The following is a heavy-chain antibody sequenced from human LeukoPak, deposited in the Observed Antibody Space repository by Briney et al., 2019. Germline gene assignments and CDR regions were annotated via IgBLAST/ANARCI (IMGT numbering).Heavy chain of an antibody. J-gene: IGHJ4*02. CDR2: IGIGGDT. CDR3: ARGGIQVSGIDEFDY. Sequence: GGSLRLSCAASGFTFIDYDMHWVRQVIGKGLEWVSAIGIGGDTHYSGSVKGRFTISRENAESSLYLQMNSLRAEDTAVYYCARGGIQVSGIDEFDYWGQGALVTVSS. V-gene: IGHV3-13*01. CDR1: GFTFIDYD. D-gene: IGHD6-19*01.